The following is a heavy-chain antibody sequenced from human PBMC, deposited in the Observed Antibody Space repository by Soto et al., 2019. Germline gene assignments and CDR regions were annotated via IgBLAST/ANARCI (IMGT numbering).Heavy chain of an antibody. CDR3: AKASGWYVWYYFDY. CDR2: ISGSGGST. J-gene: IGHJ4*02. D-gene: IGHD6-19*01. Sequence: PGGSLRLACAASGFTFSSYAMSWVRQAPGKGLEWVSAISGSGGSTYYADSVKGRFTISRDNSKNTLYLQMNSLRAEDTAVYYCAKASGWYVWYYFDYWGQGTLVTVSS. CDR1: GFTFSSYA. V-gene: IGHV3-23*01.